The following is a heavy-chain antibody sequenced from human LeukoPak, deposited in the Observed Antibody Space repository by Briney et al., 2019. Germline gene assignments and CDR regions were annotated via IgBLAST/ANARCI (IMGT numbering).Heavy chain of an antibody. Sequence: PSETLSLTCAVSGGSISSGGYSWSWIRQPPGKGLGWIGYIYYSGSTYYNPSLKSRVTISVDTSKNQFSLKLSSVTAADTAVYYCAREPRGYSYGYDYWGQGTLVTVSS. CDR2: IYYSGST. CDR3: AREPRGYSYGYDY. V-gene: IGHV4-30-4*07. D-gene: IGHD5-18*01. J-gene: IGHJ4*02. CDR1: GGSISSGGYS.